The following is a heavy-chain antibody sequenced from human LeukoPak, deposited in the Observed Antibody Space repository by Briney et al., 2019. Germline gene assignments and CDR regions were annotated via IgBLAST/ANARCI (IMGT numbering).Heavy chain of an antibody. Sequence: PSETLSLTCTVSGASISSYYWSWIRQPAGEGPEWIGRIFPSGRTNYNPSLKSRVNIAVDKSKNQFSLKLSSVTAADTAVYYCARDGVSSESYSKFGTKWFDPWGQGTLVTVSS. CDR2: IFPSGRT. CDR1: GASISSYY. J-gene: IGHJ5*02. V-gene: IGHV4-4*07. CDR3: ARDGVSSESYSKFGTKWFDP. D-gene: IGHD1-26*01.